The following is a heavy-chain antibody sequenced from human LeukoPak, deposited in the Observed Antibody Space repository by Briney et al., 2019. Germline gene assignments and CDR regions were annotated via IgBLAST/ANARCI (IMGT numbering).Heavy chain of an antibody. CDR2: IYYTGST. Sequence: SETLSLTCTVYGGSISSTGYYWGWIRQPPGKGLEWLGNIYYTGSTNYNPSLKSRVTMSVDTSKNQFSLKLSSVTAADTAVYYCARASITRVAFDIWGQGTMVTVSS. CDR3: ARASITRVAFDI. J-gene: IGHJ3*02. CDR1: GGSISSTGYY. V-gene: IGHV4-39*07. D-gene: IGHD3-10*01.